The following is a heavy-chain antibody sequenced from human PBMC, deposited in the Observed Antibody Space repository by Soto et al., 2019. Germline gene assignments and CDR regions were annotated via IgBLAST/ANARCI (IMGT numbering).Heavy chain of an antibody. V-gene: IGHV1-18*01. CDR3: ARDTTHYFDF. J-gene: IGHJ4*02. D-gene: IGHD2-2*01. CDR2: ITPYNGNT. Sequence: QIRLVQSGDEGKKLGAPVKVSCTTSNYVFITYGITWVGQAPGQGLEWVGWITPYNGNTNYGQNFQGRVTMTADTSTRTAYMELRSLTSDDTAVYYCARDTTHYFDFWGQGTRVTVSS. CDR1: NYVFITYG.